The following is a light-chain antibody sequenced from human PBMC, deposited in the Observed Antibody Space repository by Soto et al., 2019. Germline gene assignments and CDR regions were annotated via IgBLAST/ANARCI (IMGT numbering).Light chain of an antibody. CDR1: QGIRGA. V-gene: IGKV1-13*02. CDR3: KQFNSYPIT. CDR2: DVS. Sequence: AIQLTQSPSSLSASVGDRVTITCRASQGIRGALAWYQQKPGKAPKILIYDVSTLESGVPSRFSGSSSGTDFTLTISSLQPVDFETYYCKQFNSYPITFGKGTRLEIK. J-gene: IGKJ5*01.